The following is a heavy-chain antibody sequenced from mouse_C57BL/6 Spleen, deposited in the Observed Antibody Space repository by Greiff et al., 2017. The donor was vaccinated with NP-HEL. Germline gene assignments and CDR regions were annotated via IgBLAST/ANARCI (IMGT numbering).Heavy chain of an antibody. Sequence: EVQGVESGGGLVKPGGSLKLSCAASGFTFSDYGMHWVRQAPEKGLEWVAYISSGSSTIYYADTVKGRFTISRDNAKNTLYLQVTSLRSEATAMYYYARSNKGKLDYWGKGTTLTVSS. D-gene: IGHD2-5*01. CDR1: GFTFSDYG. CDR2: ISSGSSTI. CDR3: ARSNKGKLDY. J-gene: IGHJ2*01. V-gene: IGHV5-17*01.